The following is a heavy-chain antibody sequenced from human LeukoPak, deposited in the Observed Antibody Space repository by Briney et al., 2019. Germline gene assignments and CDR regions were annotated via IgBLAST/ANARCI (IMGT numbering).Heavy chain of an antibody. CDR1: GGSISSGSYY. CDR2: IYTSGST. Sequence: SETLSLTCTVSGGSISSGSYYWSWIRQPAGKGLEWIGRIYTSGSTNYNPSLESRVTISIDTSKNQFSLKLSSVTAADTAVYYCARDPSGGNDWFDPWGQGTLVTVSS. V-gene: IGHV4-61*02. D-gene: IGHD4-23*01. J-gene: IGHJ5*02. CDR3: ARDPSGGNDWFDP.